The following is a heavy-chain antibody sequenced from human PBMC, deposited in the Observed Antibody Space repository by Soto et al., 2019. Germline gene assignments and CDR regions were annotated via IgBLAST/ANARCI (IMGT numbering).Heavy chain of an antibody. J-gene: IGHJ6*02. D-gene: IGHD2-15*01. V-gene: IGHV5-51*01. CDR3: ARGDQVGYYYYAMDV. CDR2: IYPGDSDT. CDR1: GYSFTSYW. Sequence: GESLKISCKGSGYSFTSYWIGWVRQMPGKGLEWMGIIYPGDSDTRYSPSFQGQVTISADKSISTAYLQWSSLKASDTAMYYCARGDQVGYYYYAMDVWGQGTTVTVSS.